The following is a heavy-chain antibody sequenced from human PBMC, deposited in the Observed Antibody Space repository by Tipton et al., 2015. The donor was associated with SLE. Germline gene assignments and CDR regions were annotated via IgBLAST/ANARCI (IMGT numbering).Heavy chain of an antibody. J-gene: IGHJ5*02. CDR1: GFTFSSYE. CDR3: ARESEWKGGPLDH. Sequence: SLRLSCAASGFTFSSYEMNWVRQAPGKGLEWVSYITSSGNTIYYADSVKGRFTISRDNAKNTVSLEVYSLRVDDTALCYCARESEWKGGPLDHWGQGTLVTVSS. V-gene: IGHV3-48*03. CDR2: ITSSGNTI. D-gene: IGHD1-1*01.